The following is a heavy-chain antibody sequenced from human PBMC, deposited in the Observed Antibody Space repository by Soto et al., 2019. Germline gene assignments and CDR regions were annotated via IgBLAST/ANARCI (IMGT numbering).Heavy chain of an antibody. CDR3: ARDRGYAVWYFDL. CDR2: ISYDGSNK. CDR1: GFTFSSYA. V-gene: IGHV3-30-3*01. Sequence: QVQLVESGGGVVQPGRSLRLSCAASGFTFSSYAMHWVRQAPGKGLEWVAVISYDGSNKYYADSVKGRFTISRDNSKNTLYLQMNSLRAEDTAVYYCARDRGYAVWYFDLWGRGTLVTVSS. J-gene: IGHJ2*01. D-gene: IGHD5-12*01.